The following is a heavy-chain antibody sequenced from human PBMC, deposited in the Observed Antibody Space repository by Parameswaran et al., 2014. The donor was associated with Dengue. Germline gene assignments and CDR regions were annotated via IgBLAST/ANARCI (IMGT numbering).Heavy chain of an antibody. Sequence: PGKGLEWVSYISSSSSTIYYADSVKGRFTISRDNAKNSLYLQMNSLRDEDTAVYYCAREWVVRLRYGSGGFDYWGQGTLVTVSS. CDR3: AREWVVRLRYGSGGFDY. J-gene: IGHJ4*02. V-gene: IGHV3-48*02. D-gene: IGHD3-10*01. CDR2: ISSSSSTI.